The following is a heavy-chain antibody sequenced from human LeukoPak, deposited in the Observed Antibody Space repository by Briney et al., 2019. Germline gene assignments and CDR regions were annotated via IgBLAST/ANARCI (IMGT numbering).Heavy chain of an antibody. D-gene: IGHD4/OR15-4a*01. V-gene: IGHV4-59*01. CDR1: GGSISSYY. CDR2: IYYSGST. Sequence: SETLSLTCTVSGGSISSYYWSWIRQPPGKGLEWIGYIYYSGSTNYNPSLKSRVTISVDTSKNQFSLKLSSVTAADTAVYYCATASVLRAFDIWGQGTMVTVSS. J-gene: IGHJ3*02. CDR3: ATASVLRAFDI.